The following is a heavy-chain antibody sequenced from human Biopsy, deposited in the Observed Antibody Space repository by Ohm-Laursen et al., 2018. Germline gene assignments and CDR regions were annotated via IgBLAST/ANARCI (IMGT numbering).Heavy chain of an antibody. D-gene: IGHD6-19*01. V-gene: IGHV4-59*08. J-gene: IGHJ3*02. CDR3: AKHGSGWTGDDAFHI. CDR1: GGSISGSS. CDR2: ISYSRDT. Sequence: GTLSLTCTVSGGSISGSSWSWIRQAPGKGLEWIGYISYSRDTNYNPSLKSRITISVDTSKNQFSLKLTSVTAAGTAVYYCAKHGSGWTGDDAFHIWGQGTMVTVSS.